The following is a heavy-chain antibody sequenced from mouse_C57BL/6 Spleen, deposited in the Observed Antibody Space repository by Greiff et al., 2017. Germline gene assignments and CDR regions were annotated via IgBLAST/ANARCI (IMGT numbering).Heavy chain of an antibody. V-gene: IGHV1-39*01. Sequence: EVKLMESGPELVKPGASVKISCKASGYSFTDYNMNWVKQSNGKSLEWIGVINPNYGTTSYNQKFKGKATLTVDQSSSTAYMQLNSLTSEDSAVYYCAREVYYDYDGFAYWGQGTLVTVSA. CDR1: GYSFTDYN. D-gene: IGHD2-4*01. J-gene: IGHJ3*01. CDR3: AREVYYDYDGFAY. CDR2: INPNYGTT.